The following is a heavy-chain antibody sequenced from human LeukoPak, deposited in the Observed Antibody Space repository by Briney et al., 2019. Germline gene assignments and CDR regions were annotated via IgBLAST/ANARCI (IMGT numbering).Heavy chain of an antibody. Sequence: ASVKVSCKASGYTFTSYGISWVRQAPGQGLEWMGWISAYNGNTNYAQKLQGRVTMTTDASTSTAYMELSSLRSEDTAVYYCARGNSIAVAGHNWFDPWGQGTLVTVSS. CDR1: GYTFTSYG. CDR2: ISAYNGNT. CDR3: ARGNSIAVAGHNWFDP. D-gene: IGHD6-19*01. J-gene: IGHJ5*02. V-gene: IGHV1-18*01.